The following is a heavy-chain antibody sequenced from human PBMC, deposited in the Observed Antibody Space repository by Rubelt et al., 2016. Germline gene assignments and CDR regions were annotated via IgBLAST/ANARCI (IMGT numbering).Heavy chain of an antibody. CDR2: ITISGGST. CDR3: ATGGGIDY. D-gene: IGHD3-16*01. V-gene: IGHV3-23*01. CDR1: GFTFSNYA. Sequence: GGSLRLSCAASGFTFSNYAMSWVRQAPGKGLEWVSTITISGGSTDYADSVKGRFTISRDNAKSSLYLQMNRLRVEDTAVYYCATGGGIDYWGQGTLVTVSS. J-gene: IGHJ4*02.